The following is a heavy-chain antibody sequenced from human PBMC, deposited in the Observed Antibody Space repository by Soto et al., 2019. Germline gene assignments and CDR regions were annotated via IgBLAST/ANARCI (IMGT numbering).Heavy chain of an antibody. J-gene: IGHJ3*02. D-gene: IGHD3-22*01. Sequence: PSETLSLTCTVSGGSISSYYWSWIRQPPGKGLEWIGYIYYSGSTNYNPSLKSRVTISVDTSKNQFSLKLSSVTAADTAVYYCARDNDSSGYYRDAFDIWGQGTMVTVSS. CDR1: GGSISSYY. V-gene: IGHV4-59*01. CDR3: ARDNDSSGYYRDAFDI. CDR2: IYYSGST.